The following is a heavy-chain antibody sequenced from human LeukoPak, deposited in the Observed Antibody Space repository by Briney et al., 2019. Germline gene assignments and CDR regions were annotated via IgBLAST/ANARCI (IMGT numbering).Heavy chain of an antibody. CDR1: GYTFTSYY. J-gene: IGHJ3*02. CDR3: ATAVRIAAAKKLIDAFDI. Sequence: ASVKVSCKASGYTFTSYYMHWVRQAPGKGLEWMGGFDPEDGETIYAQKFQGRVTMTEDTSTDTAYMELSSLRSEDTAVYYCATAVRIAAAKKLIDAFDIWGQGTMVTVSS. D-gene: IGHD6-13*01. CDR2: FDPEDGET. V-gene: IGHV1-24*01.